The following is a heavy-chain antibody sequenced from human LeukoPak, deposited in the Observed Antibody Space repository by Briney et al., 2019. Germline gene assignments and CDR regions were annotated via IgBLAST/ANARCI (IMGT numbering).Heavy chain of an antibody. J-gene: IGHJ4*02. D-gene: IGHD3-22*01. CDR3: ARDRYYDSSGYLDY. V-gene: IGHV3-48*03. CDR1: GFTFRSYE. CDR2: ISSSGSTI. Sequence: GGSLRVSCAASGFTFRSYEMNWVRQAPGKGLQWVSYISSSGSTIYYADSVKGRFTISRDNAKKSLYLQMNSLRAEDTAIYYCARDRYYDSSGYLDYWGQGTLVTVSS.